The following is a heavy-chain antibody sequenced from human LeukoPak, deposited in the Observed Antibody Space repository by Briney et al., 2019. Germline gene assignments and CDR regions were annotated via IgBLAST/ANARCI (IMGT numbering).Heavy chain of an antibody. CDR1: GGSISNYY. V-gene: IGHV4-59*08. CDR2: IHYRGSA. D-gene: IGHD2-15*01. J-gene: IGHJ6*02. Sequence: SETLSLTCSVSGGSISNYYWSWIRHPPGKGLEWIGFIHYRGSADYNPSLRSRVTISVDTSKNQFSLKLSSVTAADTAVYYCARIFYGMDVWGRGTTVTVSS. CDR3: ARIFYGMDV.